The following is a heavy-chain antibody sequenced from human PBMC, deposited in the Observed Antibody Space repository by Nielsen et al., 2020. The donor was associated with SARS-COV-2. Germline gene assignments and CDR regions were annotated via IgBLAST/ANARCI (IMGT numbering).Heavy chain of an antibody. D-gene: IGHD4-17*01. Sequence: SETLSLTCAISGGSLTEHAWNWIRQPPGRGLEWLGEILHSGFTNHNPSLTTRLIISSDKSKNQFSLRLRSVTAADTAIYYCARGRDTTTNSYLDVWGQGTTVTVSS. CDR2: ILHSGFT. J-gene: IGHJ6*02. CDR1: GGSLTEHA. CDR3: ARGRDTTTNSYLDV. V-gene: IGHV4-34*01.